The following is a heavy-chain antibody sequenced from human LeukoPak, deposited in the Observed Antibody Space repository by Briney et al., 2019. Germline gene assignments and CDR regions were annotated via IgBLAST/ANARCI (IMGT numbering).Heavy chain of an antibody. D-gene: IGHD4-17*01. CDR2: IYYSGST. J-gene: IGHJ4*02. CDR3: ARQNDYGDSLYYFDY. V-gene: IGHV4-59*08. Sequence: SETLSLTCTVSGASISSYYWSWIRQPPGKGLEWIGYIYYSGSTNYNPSLKSRVTISVDTSKNQFSLKLSSVTAADTAVYYCARQNDYGDSLYYFDYWGQGTLVTVSS. CDR1: GASISSYY.